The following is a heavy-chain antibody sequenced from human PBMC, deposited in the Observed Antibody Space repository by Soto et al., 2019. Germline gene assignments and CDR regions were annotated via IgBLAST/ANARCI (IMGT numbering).Heavy chain of an antibody. CDR2: AYHSGST. J-gene: IGHJ4*02. Sequence: QLQLQESGPGLVRPSGTLSLTCAVSGGFKSTNNWWRWVRQPPGKGLEWIGDAYHSGSTEYNPSLKSRVSISVDKSKNQISLKLTSATAADTAVYYCARSPPSSYYGGSGTFDYWGQGTLVIVSS. V-gene: IGHV4-4*02. CDR1: GGFKSTNNW. D-gene: IGHD3-10*01. CDR3: ARSPPSSYYGGSGTFDY.